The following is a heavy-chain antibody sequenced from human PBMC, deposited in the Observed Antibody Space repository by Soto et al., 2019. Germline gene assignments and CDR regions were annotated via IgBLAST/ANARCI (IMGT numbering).Heavy chain of an antibody. CDR1: GGSISSGGYY. CDR2: IYYSGST. CDR3: ARDSTYYDFWSGYYRDRFDP. V-gene: IGHV4-31*03. J-gene: IGHJ5*02. D-gene: IGHD3-3*01. Sequence: QVQLQESGPGLVKPSQTLSLTCTVSGGSISSGGYYWSWIRQHPGKGLEWIGYIYYSGSTYYNPSLKSRVTISVDTSKNQFSLKLSSVTAADTAVYYCARDSTYYDFWSGYYRDRFDPWGQVTLVTVSS.